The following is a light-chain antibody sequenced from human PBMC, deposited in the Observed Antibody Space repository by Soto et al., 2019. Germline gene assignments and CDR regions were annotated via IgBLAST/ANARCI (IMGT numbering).Light chain of an antibody. Sequence: QSVLTQPASVSGSPGQSITISCTGTSGDIVSYNRVSWYQQHPGKAPKLILYEVTDRPSGVSNRFSGSKSGNTASLTISGLQAEDEAEYYCSSYTNINTRACVFGTGTKLNVL. CDR2: EVT. CDR1: SGDIVSYNR. CDR3: SSYTNINTRACV. V-gene: IGLV2-14*01. J-gene: IGLJ1*01.